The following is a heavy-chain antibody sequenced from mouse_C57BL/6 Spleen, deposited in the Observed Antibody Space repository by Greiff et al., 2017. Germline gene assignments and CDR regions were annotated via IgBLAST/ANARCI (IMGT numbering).Heavy chain of an antibody. V-gene: IGHV14-4*01. D-gene: IGHD1-1*01. CDR2: IDPENGDT. J-gene: IGHJ4*01. CDR3: TTFTTVVATKDAMDY. Sequence: EVQLQQSGAELVRPGASVKLSCTASGFNIKDDYMHWVKQRPEQGLEWIGWIDPENGDTEYASKFQGKATITADTSSNTAYLQLSSLTSEDTAVYYCTTFTTVVATKDAMDYWGQGTSVTVSS. CDR1: GFNIKDDY.